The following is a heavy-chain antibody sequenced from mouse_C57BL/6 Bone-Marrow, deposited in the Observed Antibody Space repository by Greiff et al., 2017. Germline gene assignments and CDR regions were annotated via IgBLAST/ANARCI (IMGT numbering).Heavy chain of an antibody. CDR1: GYTFTSYW. CDR2: IYPGSGST. Sequence: QVQLQQPGAELVQPGASVKMSCTASGYTFTSYWITWVKQRPGQGLEWIGDIYPGSGSTNYNEKFKSKATLTVDTSSSTVYMQLSSLTSEDSAVYYCARPYYSNYWYFDVWGTGTTGTVSS. D-gene: IGHD2-5*01. V-gene: IGHV1-55*01. CDR3: ARPYYSNYWYFDV. J-gene: IGHJ1*03.